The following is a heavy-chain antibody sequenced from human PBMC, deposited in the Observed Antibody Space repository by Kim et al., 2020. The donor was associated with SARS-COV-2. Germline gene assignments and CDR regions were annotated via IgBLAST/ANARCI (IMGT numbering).Heavy chain of an antibody. Sequence: GESLKISCKGSGYSFTSYWIGWVRQMPGKGLEWMGIIYPGDSDTRYSPSFQGQVTISADKSISTAYLQWSSLKASDTAMYYCARLRGITIFGVVKGWFDPWGQGTLVTVSS. CDR2: IYPGDSDT. J-gene: IGHJ5*02. CDR1: GYSFTSYW. D-gene: IGHD3-3*01. CDR3: ARLRGITIFGVVKGWFDP. V-gene: IGHV5-51*01.